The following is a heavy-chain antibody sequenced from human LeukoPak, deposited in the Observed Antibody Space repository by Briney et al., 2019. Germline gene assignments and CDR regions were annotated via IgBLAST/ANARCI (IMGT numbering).Heavy chain of an antibody. CDR2: IDGDGTTT. Sequence: ETLSLTCTVSGGSISSYYWMHWVRQAPGKGLVWVSRIDGDGTTTNYADSVKGRFTISRDNAKNTLYLQINSLSAEDTAVYYCYVHHYYYYMDVWGKGTTVTVSS. J-gene: IGHJ6*03. D-gene: IGHD3-16*01. CDR1: GGSISSYYW. V-gene: IGHV3-74*01. CDR3: YVHHYYYYMDV.